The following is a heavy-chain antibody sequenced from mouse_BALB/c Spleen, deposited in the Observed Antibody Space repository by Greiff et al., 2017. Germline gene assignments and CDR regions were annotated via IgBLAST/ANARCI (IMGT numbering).Heavy chain of an antibody. V-gene: IGHV1-9*01. Sequence: QVQLQQSGAELMKPGASVKISCKATGYTFSSYWIEWVKQRPGHGLEWIGEILPGSGSTNYNEKFKGKATFTADTSSNTAYMQLSSLTSEDSAVYYCARRDYYDSSYDAMDYRGQGTSVSVSS. CDR2: ILPGSGST. CDR1: GYTFSSYW. CDR3: ARRDYYDSSYDAMDY. D-gene: IGHD1-1*01. J-gene: IGHJ4*01.